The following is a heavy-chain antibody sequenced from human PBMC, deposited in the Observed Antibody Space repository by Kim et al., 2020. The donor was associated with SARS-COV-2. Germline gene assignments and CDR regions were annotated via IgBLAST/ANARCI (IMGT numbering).Heavy chain of an antibody. CDR3: AKDYYYGSGSYDFFDY. D-gene: IGHD3-10*01. Sequence: SVSGRFTITSDTSQNPLLLQMNSLRAEDTAVYYCAKDYYYGSGSYDFFDYWGQGTLVTVSS. V-gene: IGHV3-23*01. J-gene: IGHJ4*02.